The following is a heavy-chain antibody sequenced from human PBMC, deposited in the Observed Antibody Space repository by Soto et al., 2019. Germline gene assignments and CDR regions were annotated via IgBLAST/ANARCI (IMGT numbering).Heavy chain of an antibody. D-gene: IGHD6-13*01. J-gene: IGHJ6*03. CDR2: VYYSGNT. V-gene: IGHV4-59*01. CDR1: GGSISPYY. CDR3: ARKGAAASYAHYYMDV. Sequence: QVQLQESGPGLVKPSETLSLTCTVSGGSISPYYWSWIRQPPGKGLEWIGYVYYSGNTNYNPSLESRVTISVDTYTNRFSLNLTSATAADTAVYYCARKGAAASYAHYYMDVWGRGTAVTVSS.